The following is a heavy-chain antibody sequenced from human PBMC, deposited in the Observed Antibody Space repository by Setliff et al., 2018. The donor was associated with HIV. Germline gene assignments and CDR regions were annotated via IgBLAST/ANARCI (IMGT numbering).Heavy chain of an antibody. CDR2: INNDATTI. CDR3: ARPRSGGSGSYSWFDP. CDR1: GFTLYA. J-gene: IGHJ5*02. D-gene: IGHD3-10*01. Sequence: PGGSLRLSCAVSGFTLYAMSWVRQAPGKGLEWISYINNDATTIYYADSVRGRFTISRDDARDALYLQMNSLRAEDTAVYYCARPRSGGSGSYSWFDPWGRGTLVTVSS. V-gene: IGHV3-48*04.